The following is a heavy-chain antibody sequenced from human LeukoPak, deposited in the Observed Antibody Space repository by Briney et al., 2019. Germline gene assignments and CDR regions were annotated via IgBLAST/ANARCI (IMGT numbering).Heavy chain of an antibody. J-gene: IGHJ4*02. V-gene: IGHV3-11*01. Sequence: PGGSLRLSCAASGFTFSDYYMSWIRQAPGKGRKGVSYISSRGSTIYYADPVKGRFTISRDNAKNSLYLQMNSLRAEDTAVYYCARDAVTMVRGVNYWGQGTLVTVSS. D-gene: IGHD3-10*01. CDR1: GFTFSDYY. CDR3: ARDAVTMVRGVNY. CDR2: ISSRGSTI.